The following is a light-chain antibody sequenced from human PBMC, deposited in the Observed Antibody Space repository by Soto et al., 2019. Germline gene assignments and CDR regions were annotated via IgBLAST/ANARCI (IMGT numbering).Light chain of an antibody. Sequence: EIAMTQSPATLSASSGEGITLSCRASQSVKNHLAWYQHKPGQTPKLLIYDASTMATGVPARFSAGGSGTEFTLVISSLLSEDAAVSSCQQYNAWPPVTFGQGTKVEIK. V-gene: IGKV3D-15*01. CDR2: DAS. CDR3: QQYNAWPPVT. CDR1: QSVKNH. J-gene: IGKJ1*01.